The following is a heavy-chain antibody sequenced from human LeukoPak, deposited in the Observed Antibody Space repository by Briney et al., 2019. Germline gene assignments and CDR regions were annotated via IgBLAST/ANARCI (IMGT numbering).Heavy chain of an antibody. CDR3: AGARGRFGSDN. CDR1: GFTFSSYS. J-gene: IGHJ4*02. Sequence: GGSLRLSCAASGFTFSSYSMNWVRQAPGKGLEWVSSISSSSSYIYYADSVKGRFTISRDNAKNSLYPQMNSLRAEDTAVYYCAGARGRFGSDNWGQGTLVTVSS. V-gene: IGHV3-21*01. D-gene: IGHD3-10*01. CDR2: ISSSSSYI.